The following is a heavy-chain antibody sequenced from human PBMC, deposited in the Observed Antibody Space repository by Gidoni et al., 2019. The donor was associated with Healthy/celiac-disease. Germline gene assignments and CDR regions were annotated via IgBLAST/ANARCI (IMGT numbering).Heavy chain of an antibody. J-gene: IGHJ4*02. CDR3: ARDPWERPLALPGRFDY. D-gene: IGHD1-26*01. CDR2: ISSSGSTI. V-gene: IGHV3-48*03. Sequence: EVQLVESGGGLVQPGGYLRLPCAASGCTFSSYEMNWVRQAPGKGLEWVSYISSSGSTIYYADSVKGRFTISRDNAKNSLYLQMNSLRAEDTAVYYCARDPWERPLALPGRFDYWGQGTLVTVSS. CDR1: GCTFSSYE.